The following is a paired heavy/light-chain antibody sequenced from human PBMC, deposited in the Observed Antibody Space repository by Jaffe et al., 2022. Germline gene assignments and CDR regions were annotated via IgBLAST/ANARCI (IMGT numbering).Light chain of an antibody. CDR2: DAS. CDR3: QQFNSYPREIT. J-gene: IGKJ3*01. CDR1: QGISSA. V-gene: IGKV1-13*02. Sequence: AIQLTQSPSSLSASVGDRVTITCRASQGISSALAWYQQKPGKAPKLLIYDASSLESGVPSRFSGSGSGTDFTLTISSLQPEDFATYYCQQFNSYPREITFGPGTKVDIK.
Heavy chain of an antibody. CDR3: ARVQTYCSSTSCYEDGAFDI. D-gene: IGHD2-2*01. J-gene: IGHJ3*02. V-gene: IGHV4-4*02. CDR1: GGSISSSNW. Sequence: QVQLQESGPGLVKPSGTLSLTCAVSGGSISSSNWWSWVRQPPGKGLEWIGEIYHSGSTNYNPSLKSRVTISVDKSKNQFSLKLSSVTAADTAVYYCARVQTYCSSTSCYEDGAFDIWGQGTMVTVSS. CDR2: IYHSGST.